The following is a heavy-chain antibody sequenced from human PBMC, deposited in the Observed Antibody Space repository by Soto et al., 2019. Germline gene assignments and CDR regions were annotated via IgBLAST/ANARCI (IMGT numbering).Heavy chain of an antibody. J-gene: IGHJ4*02. CDR2: ISPSGGST. CDR1: GFTFSSYA. V-gene: IGHV3-23*01. CDR3: AKAGPRSGYYECFDY. Sequence: EVQRLDSGGGLVQPGGSLRLSCAASGFTFSSYAMSWVRQAPGKGLEGVSAISPSGGSTYYAASVKGRSTISRDNSKNTLYLQMNSLRAEDTAVYYCAKAGPRSGYYECFDYWGQGTLVNVSS. D-gene: IGHD3-3*01.